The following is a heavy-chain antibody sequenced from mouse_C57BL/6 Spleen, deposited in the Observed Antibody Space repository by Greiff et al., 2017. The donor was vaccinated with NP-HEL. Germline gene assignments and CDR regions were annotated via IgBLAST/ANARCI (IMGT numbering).Heavy chain of an antibody. D-gene: IGHD2-4*01. Sequence: QVQLQQPGAELVRPGTSVKLSCKASGYTFTSYWMHWVKQRPGQGLEWIGVIDPSDSYTNYNQKFKGKATLTVDTSPSTAYMQRSSLTSEDSAVYYCARDDYPAWFAYWGQGTLVTVSA. CDR3: ARDDYPAWFAY. CDR1: GYTFTSYW. V-gene: IGHV1-59*01. J-gene: IGHJ3*01. CDR2: IDPSDSYT.